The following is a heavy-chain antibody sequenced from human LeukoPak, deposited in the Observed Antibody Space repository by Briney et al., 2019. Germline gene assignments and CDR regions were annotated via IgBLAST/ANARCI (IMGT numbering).Heavy chain of an antibody. Sequence: GGSLRLSCAASGFTFSSYWIHRVRQAPGKGLVWVSRINGDGTSTSYADSVRGRFTISRDNAKNTLYLQMNSLRAEDAAVYYCARGGCSGGYCYYYFDYWGQGTLVTVSS. V-gene: IGHV3-74*01. CDR3: ARGGCSGGYCYYYFDY. D-gene: IGHD2-15*01. CDR1: GFTFSSYW. J-gene: IGHJ4*02. CDR2: INGDGTST.